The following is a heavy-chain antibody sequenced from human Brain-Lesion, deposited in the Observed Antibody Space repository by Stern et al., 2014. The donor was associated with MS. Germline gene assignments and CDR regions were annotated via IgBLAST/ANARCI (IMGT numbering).Heavy chain of an antibody. J-gene: IGHJ4*02. Sequence: VQLVASGGGVVQPGRSRRLSCAASGFTFRSYDLHWVRQGPGKGLEWVASISYDGSNKYYADSVKGRFTISRDNSKNTLFLQMNSLRTEDTAVYYCAKNPGGFTIDWGQGTLVTVSS. CDR3: AKNPGGFTID. D-gene: IGHD3-3*01. CDR1: GFTFRSYD. CDR2: ISYDGSNK. V-gene: IGHV3-30*18.